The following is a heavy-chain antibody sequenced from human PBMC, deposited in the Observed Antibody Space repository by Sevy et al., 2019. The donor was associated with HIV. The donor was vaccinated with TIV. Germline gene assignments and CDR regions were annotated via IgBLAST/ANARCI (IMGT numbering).Heavy chain of an antibody. CDR3: ANTAGGGFDYYYGMDV. D-gene: IGHD2-15*01. CDR1: GFTFSSYA. Sequence: GGSLRLSCAASGFTFSSYAMNWVRQAPGKGLEWVSAISGSGISTYYADSVKGRFTISRDNSKNTLYLQMVSLRVEDTAVYFCANTAGGGFDYYYGMDVWGQGTTVTVSS. V-gene: IGHV3-23*01. CDR2: ISGSGIST. J-gene: IGHJ6*02.